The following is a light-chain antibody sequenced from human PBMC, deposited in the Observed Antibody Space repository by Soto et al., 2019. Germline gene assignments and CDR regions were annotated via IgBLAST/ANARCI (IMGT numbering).Light chain of an antibody. CDR1: SGHSSDI. J-gene: IGLJ1*01. V-gene: IGLV4-60*02. CDR3: ETWDSNTHV. Sequence: QSVLTQSSSASASLGSSVKLTCTLSSGHSSDIIAWHQQQPGKAPRYLMKLEGSGSYNKGSGVPDRFSGSSSVADRYLTISNLQFEDEADYYCETWDSNTHVFGTGTKLTVL. CDR2: LEGSGSY.